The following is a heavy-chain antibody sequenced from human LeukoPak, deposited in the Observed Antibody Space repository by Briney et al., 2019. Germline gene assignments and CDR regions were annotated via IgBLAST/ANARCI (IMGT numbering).Heavy chain of an antibody. CDR1: GFTFSNAW. V-gene: IGHV3-15*01. CDR2: IKSKTDGGTT. D-gene: IGHD3-10*01. CDR3: TTGLIYHGSGGYYQYFDY. Sequence: GGSLRLSCAASGFTFSNAWMSWVRQAPGKGLEWVGRIKSKTDGGTTDYAAPVKGRFTISRDDSKNTLYLQMNSLKTEDTAVYYCTTGLIYHGSGGYYQYFDYWGQGTLVTVSS. J-gene: IGHJ4*02.